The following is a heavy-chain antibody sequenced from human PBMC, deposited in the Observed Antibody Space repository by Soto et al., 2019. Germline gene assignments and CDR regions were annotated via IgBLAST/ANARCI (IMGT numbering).Heavy chain of an antibody. V-gene: IGHV4-61*01. J-gene: IGHJ3*01. CDR1: GGSVSSGSYY. CDR2: IYYSGST. Sequence: PSETLSLTCTVSGGSVSSGSYYWSWIRQPPGKGLEWIGYIYYSGSTNYNPSLKSRVTISVDTSRNQFSLKLSSVTAADTAVYYCAKGMVPPTVTTTGFDTFDFWGQGTMVTVSS. D-gene: IGHD4-17*01. CDR3: AKGMVPPTVTTTGFDTFDF.